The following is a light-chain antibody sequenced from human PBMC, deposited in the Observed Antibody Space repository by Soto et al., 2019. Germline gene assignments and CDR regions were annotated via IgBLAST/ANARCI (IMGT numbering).Light chain of an antibody. CDR2: DTS. J-gene: IGKJ2*01. Sequence: EIVLMQSPGTLSLSPGEGATLSCRASQSVNSNYLAWYQQKPGQAPTVLIFDTSRRATGVPDRFSGSGSGTDFTLTISRLEPDDFATYYCQQSYSTPRTFGQGTKLEIK. CDR1: QSVNSNY. V-gene: IGKV3D-20*02. CDR3: QQSYSTPRT.